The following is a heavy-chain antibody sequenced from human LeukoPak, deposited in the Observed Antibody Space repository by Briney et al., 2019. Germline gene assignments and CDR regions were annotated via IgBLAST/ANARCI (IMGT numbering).Heavy chain of an antibody. V-gene: IGHV3-21*01. CDR2: ISSSSSYI. D-gene: IGHD2-15*01. J-gene: IGHJ3*02. CDR1: GFTFSSYS. CDR3: ARGYCSGGSCYWVFFEDAFDI. Sequence: PGGSLRLSCAASGFTFSSYSMNWVRQAPGKGLEWVSSISSSSSYIYYADSVKGRFTISRDNAKNSLYLQMNSLRAEDTAVHYCARGYCSGGSCYWVFFEDAFDIWGQGTMVTVSS.